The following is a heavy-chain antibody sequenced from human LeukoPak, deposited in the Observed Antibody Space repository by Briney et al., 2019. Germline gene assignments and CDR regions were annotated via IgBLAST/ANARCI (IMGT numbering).Heavy chain of an antibody. CDR1: GGTFSSYA. J-gene: IGHJ4*02. Sequence: ASVKVSCKASGGTFSSYAISWVRQATGQGLEWMGWMNPNSGRTGYAEKFQGKITMTRNTSISTAYMELSSLSSEDTAVYYCARETPSSYFDYWGQGALVTVSS. CDR2: MNPNSGRT. V-gene: IGHV1-8*02. D-gene: IGHD4-23*01. CDR3: ARETPSSYFDY.